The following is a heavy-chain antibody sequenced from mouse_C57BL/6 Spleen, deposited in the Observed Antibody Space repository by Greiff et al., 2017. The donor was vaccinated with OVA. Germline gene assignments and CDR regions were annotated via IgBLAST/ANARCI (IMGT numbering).Heavy chain of an antibody. CDR2: INPNYGTT. V-gene: IGHV1-39*01. D-gene: IGHD2-10*02. Sequence: EVKVVESGPELVKPGASVKISCKASGYSFTDYNMNWVKQSNGKSLEWIGVINPNYGTTSYNQKFKGKATLTVDQSSSTAYMQLNSLTSEDSAVYYCARGMRGYGNSFAYWGQGTLVTVSA. CDR3: ARGMRGYGNSFAY. CDR1: GYSFTDYN. J-gene: IGHJ3*01.